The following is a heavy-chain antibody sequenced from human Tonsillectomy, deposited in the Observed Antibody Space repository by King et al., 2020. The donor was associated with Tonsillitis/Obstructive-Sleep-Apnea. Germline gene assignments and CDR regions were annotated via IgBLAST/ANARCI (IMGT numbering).Heavy chain of an antibody. Sequence: VQLVESGGGVVRPGKSLRLSCVASGFTFSDYGMHWVRQAPGKGLEWVAVISYHGPDKYFADSVKGRFTISRDNSKNTLYLQMDSLRAEDTAVYYCARDRRSYDSSGYLWFDPWGQGALVTVSS. J-gene: IGHJ5*02. CDR1: GFTFSDYG. CDR2: ISYHGPDK. D-gene: IGHD3-22*01. V-gene: IGHV3-30*03. CDR3: ARDRRSYDSSGYLWFDP.